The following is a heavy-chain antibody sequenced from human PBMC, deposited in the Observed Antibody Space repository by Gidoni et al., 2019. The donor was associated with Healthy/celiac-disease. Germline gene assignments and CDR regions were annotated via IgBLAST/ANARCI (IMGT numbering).Heavy chain of an antibody. V-gene: IGHV3-21*01. D-gene: IGHD1-26*01. Sequence: EVQLVESGGGLVKPGGSLRLSCAASGFTFSSYSMNWVRQAPGKGLEWVSSISSSSIYIYYADSMKGRFTISRDNAKNSVYLQMNSLRAEDTAVYYCARSPPHIVGPHSGPHWYFDLWGRGTLVTVSS. CDR3: ARSPPHIVGPHSGPHWYFDL. CDR1: GFTFSSYS. J-gene: IGHJ2*01. CDR2: ISSSSIYI.